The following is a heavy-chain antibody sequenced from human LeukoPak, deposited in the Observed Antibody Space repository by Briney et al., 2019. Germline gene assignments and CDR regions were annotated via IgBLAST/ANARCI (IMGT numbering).Heavy chain of an antibody. CDR3: ARVRFHCSGGSCYPPTFDY. CDR1: GDSVSSNSAA. CDR2: TYYRSKWYN. D-gene: IGHD2-15*01. J-gene: IGHJ4*02. V-gene: IGHV6-1*01. Sequence: SQTLSLTCAISGDSVSSNSAAWNWIRQSPSRGLEWLGRTYYRSKWYNDYAVSVKSRITINPDTSKNQFSLQLNSVTPEDTAVYYCARVRFHCSGGSCYPPTFDYWGQGTLVTVSS.